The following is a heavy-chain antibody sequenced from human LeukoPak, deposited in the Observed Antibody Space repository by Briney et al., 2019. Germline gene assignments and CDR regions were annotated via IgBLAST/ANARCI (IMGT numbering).Heavy chain of an antibody. V-gene: IGHV3-48*02. CDR3: ARDRGTSGYLP. J-gene: IGHJ5*02. Sequence: PEGSLRLSCAASGFTFSSYSMNWVRQAPGKGLEWVSYISTSSNTIHYADSVKGRFTISRDNAKNSLYLQMSSLRDEDTAVYYCARDRGTSGYLPWGQGTLVTVSS. CDR2: ISTSSNTI. D-gene: IGHD3-22*01. CDR1: GFTFSSYS.